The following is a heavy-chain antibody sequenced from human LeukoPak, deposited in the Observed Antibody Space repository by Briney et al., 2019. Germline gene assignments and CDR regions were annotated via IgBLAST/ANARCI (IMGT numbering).Heavy chain of an antibody. CDR3: AKGEDYGDFDY. Sequence: GGSLRLSCAVSGFTFDDYAMNWVRQPPGKGLEWVSLISGDGGSTYYADSVKGRFTISIDNSKNSLYLQMNSLRTQDTALYYCAKGEDYGDFDYWGQGTLVTVSS. D-gene: IGHD4-17*01. CDR1: GFTFDDYA. J-gene: IGHJ4*02. V-gene: IGHV3-43*02. CDR2: ISGDGGST.